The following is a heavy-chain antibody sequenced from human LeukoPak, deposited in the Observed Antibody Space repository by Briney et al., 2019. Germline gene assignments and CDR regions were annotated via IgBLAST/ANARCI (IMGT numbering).Heavy chain of an antibody. D-gene: IGHD6-13*01. V-gene: IGHV4-39*07. J-gene: IGHJ5*02. CDR3: ARAYSSSWYFNWFDP. CDR2: IYYSGST. Sequence: PSETLSLTCTVSGDSISSSSSYWGWIRQPPGGGLEWIGSIYYSGSTYYNPSLKSRVTISVDTSKNQFSLKLGSVTAADTAVYFCARAYSSSWYFNWFDPWGQGTQVTVSS. CDR1: GDSISSSSSY.